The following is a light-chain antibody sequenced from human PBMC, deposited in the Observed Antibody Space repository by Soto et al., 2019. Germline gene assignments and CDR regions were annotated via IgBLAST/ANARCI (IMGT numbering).Light chain of an antibody. Sequence: QAVVTQPPSASGTPGQRVTISCSGSSSNIGSNYVYWYQQLPGTAPKLLIYRNNQRPSGVPDRFSGSKSGTSASLAISGLRSEDEADYYCAAWDDSLSGRHVVFGGGTKVTVL. CDR2: RNN. V-gene: IGLV1-47*01. J-gene: IGLJ2*01. CDR3: AAWDDSLSGRHVV. CDR1: SSNIGSNY.